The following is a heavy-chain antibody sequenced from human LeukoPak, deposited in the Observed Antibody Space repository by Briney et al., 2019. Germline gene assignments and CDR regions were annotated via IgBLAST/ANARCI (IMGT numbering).Heavy chain of an antibody. CDR3: ARTPDILAGCNYYYGMDV. CDR1: GFTFSSYS. Sequence: GGPLRLPCAVSGFTFSSYSMHWVRQAPGKGLEWVSSISNSSSYIYYADLVKALLTISRDNARNSLYLQMNSLRAEDTAVYYCARTPDILAGCNYYYGMDVWGKGTTVTVSS. CDR2: ISNSSSYI. V-gene: IGHV3-21*01. D-gene: IGHD3-9*01. J-gene: IGHJ6*04.